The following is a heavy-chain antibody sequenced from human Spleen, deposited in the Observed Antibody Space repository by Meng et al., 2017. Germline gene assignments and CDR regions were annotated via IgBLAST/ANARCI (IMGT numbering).Heavy chain of an antibody. Sequence: GESLKISCAASALTFSTYAMSWVRQAPGKGLEWVSSITGSAHSTYYADSVKGRFTISRDNSKNTLYLQMNSLRAEDTAIYYCAKGSGYYYYDAFDMWGQGTMVTVSS. CDR2: ITGSAHST. V-gene: IGHV3-23*01. CDR3: AKGSGYYYYDAFDM. CDR1: ALTFSTYA. J-gene: IGHJ3*02. D-gene: IGHD3-22*01.